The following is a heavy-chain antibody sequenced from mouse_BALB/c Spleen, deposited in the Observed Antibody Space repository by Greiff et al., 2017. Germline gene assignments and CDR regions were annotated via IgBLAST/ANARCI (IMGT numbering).Heavy chain of an antibody. CDR3: ARGARATPVFAY. CDR2: IYPGNGDT. CDR1: GYTFTSYN. J-gene: IGHJ3*01. Sequence: QVQLQQPGAELVKPGASVKMSCKASGYTFTSYNMHWVKQTPGQGLEWIGAIYPGNGDTSYNQKFKGKATLTADKSSSTAYMQLSSLTSEDSAVYYCARGARATPVFAYWGQGTLVTVSA. D-gene: IGHD3-1*01. V-gene: IGHV1-12*01.